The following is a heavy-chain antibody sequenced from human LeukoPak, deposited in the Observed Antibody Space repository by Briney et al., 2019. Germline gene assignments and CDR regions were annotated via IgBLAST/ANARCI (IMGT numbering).Heavy chain of an antibody. CDR2: ISSSGSTI. Sequence: MTGGSLRLSCAASGFTFSDYYMSWIRQAPGKGLEWVSYISSSGSTIYYADSVKGRFTISRDNAKNSLYLQMNSLRAEDTAVYYCASAPGRNWFDPWGQGTLVTVSS. J-gene: IGHJ5*02. CDR1: GFTFSDYY. CDR3: ASAPGRNWFDP. V-gene: IGHV3-11*01.